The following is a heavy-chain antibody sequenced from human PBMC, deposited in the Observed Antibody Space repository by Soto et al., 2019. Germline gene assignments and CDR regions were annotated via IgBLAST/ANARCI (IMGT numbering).Heavy chain of an antibody. CDR3: ARWTYYDSSGYYYVFDY. D-gene: IGHD3-22*01. J-gene: IGHJ4*02. Sequence: QVQLVESGGGVVQPGRSLRLSCAASGFTFSTYGMHWVRQAPGKGLEWVAVMWFDGKHQYYADSVKGRFTISRDNSKNTVDLQMNSLRADDTALYYCARWTYYDSSGYYYVFDYWGQGTLVTVSS. CDR1: GFTFSTYG. V-gene: IGHV3-33*01. CDR2: MWFDGKHQ.